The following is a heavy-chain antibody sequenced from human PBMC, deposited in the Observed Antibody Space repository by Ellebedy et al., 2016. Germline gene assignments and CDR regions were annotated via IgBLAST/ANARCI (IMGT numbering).Heavy chain of an antibody. CDR3: ARHKTPVNAFDY. CDR2: MYPKGYT. CDR1: GDSIRSSGHW. J-gene: IGHJ4*02. D-gene: IGHD4-17*01. V-gene: IGHV4-4*02. Sequence: SETLSLXCTVSGDSIRSSGHWWSWVRQAPGRGLEWIGEMYPKGYTNYNPSLKSRVTLSIDKTRNQFSLRLTSVTAADTAVYSCARHKTPVNAFDYWGLGTRVTVSS.